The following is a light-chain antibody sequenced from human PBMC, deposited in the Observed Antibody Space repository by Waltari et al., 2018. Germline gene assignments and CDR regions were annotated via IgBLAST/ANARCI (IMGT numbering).Light chain of an antibody. Sequence: SSELTQDPSVSVALGQTVRITCHVASLRSYYASWYQKKPGQAPVLVFYGKDSRPSGIPDRFSASSSGNTASLTITGAQAEDESDYYCTSRDSSGNRVVFGGGTKLTVL. CDR1: SLRSYY. V-gene: IGLV3-19*01. CDR3: TSRDSSGNRVV. CDR2: GKD. J-gene: IGLJ2*01.